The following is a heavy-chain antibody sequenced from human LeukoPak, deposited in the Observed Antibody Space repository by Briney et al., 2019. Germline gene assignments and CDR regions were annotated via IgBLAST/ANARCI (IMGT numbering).Heavy chain of an antibody. Sequence: SETLSLTCTVSGGSISSYYWSWIRQPPGKGLEWIGYIYYSGSTNYNPSLKSRVTISVDTSKNQFSLKLSSVTAADTAVYYCARSPGTHYWYFDLWGRGTLVTVSS. CDR1: GGSISSYY. CDR2: IYYSGST. J-gene: IGHJ2*01. CDR3: ARSPGTHYWYFDL. V-gene: IGHV4-59*12.